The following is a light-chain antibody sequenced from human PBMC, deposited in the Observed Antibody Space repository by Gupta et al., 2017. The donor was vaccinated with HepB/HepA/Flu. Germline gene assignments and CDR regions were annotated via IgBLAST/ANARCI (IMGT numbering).Light chain of an antibody. CDR1: NIGSKS. CDR3: QVWDSSSDHHVV. J-gene: IGLJ2*01. V-gene: IGLV3-21*04. Sequence: SYVLTQPPSVSVAPGQPARITCGGNNIGSKSVHWYQQKPGQAPVLVIYYDSDRPSGIPERFSGSNSGNTATLTISRVEAGDEADYYCQVWDSSSDHHVVFGGGTKLTVL. CDR2: YDS.